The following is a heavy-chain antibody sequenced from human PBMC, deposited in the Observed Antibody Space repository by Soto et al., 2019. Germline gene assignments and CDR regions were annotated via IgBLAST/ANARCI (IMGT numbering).Heavy chain of an antibody. CDR1: GGTFSPYT. CDR2: IIPFLGVT. CDR3: TMDWRSSVSPLEFGGH. V-gene: IGHV1-69*02. J-gene: IGHJ4*02. D-gene: IGHD2-8*02. Sequence: QVHLVQSGAEVKKPGSSVKVSCKASGGTFSPYTINWVRQAPGQGLEWMGRIIPFLGVTNHAQKSQDRVTITAYKSASTAYLEFRMSRSVDTAVSYWTMDWRSSVSPLEFGGHWGQGTLVTVAS.